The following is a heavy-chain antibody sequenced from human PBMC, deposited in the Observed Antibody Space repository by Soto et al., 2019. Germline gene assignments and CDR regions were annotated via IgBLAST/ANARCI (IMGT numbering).Heavy chain of an antibody. V-gene: IGHV3-30-3*01. Sequence: PGGSLRLSCAASGFTFSSYAMHWVRQAPGKGLEWVAVISYDGSNKYYADSVKGRFTISRDNSKNTLYLQMDSLRAEDTAVYYCASQIPGSTSCYSLLSCYYYGMDVWGQGTTVTVSS. CDR3: ASQIPGSTSCYSLLSCYYYGMDV. CDR1: GFTFSSYA. D-gene: IGHD2-2*02. J-gene: IGHJ6*02. CDR2: ISYDGSNK.